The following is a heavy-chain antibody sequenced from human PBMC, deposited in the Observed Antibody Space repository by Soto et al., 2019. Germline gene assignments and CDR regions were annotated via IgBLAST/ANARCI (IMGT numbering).Heavy chain of an antibody. CDR2: ISSSSYI. Sequence: WVTLRLSCSGSGLTFSSYSMNWVRQAPGKGLEWVSSISSSSYIYYADSVKGRFTISRDNAKNSLYLQMNSLRAEDTAVYYCARTGTTNAFTICGQGTMVTVSS. D-gene: IGHD1-1*01. CDR1: GLTFSSYS. CDR3: ARTGTTNAFTI. V-gene: IGHV3-21*01. J-gene: IGHJ3*02.